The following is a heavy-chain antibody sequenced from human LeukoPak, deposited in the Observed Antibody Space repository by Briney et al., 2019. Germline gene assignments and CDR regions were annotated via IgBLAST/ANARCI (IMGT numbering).Heavy chain of an antibody. CDR2: ISYDGSNK. CDR1: GFTFSSYA. Sequence: GGSLRLSCAASGFTFSSYAMHWVRQAPGKGLEWVAVISYDGSNKYYADSVKGRFTISRDNAKNSLYLQMNSLRAEDTAVYYCARVATVTTDLDYWGQGTLVTVSS. CDR3: ARVATVTTDLDY. D-gene: IGHD4-17*01. V-gene: IGHV3-30*04. J-gene: IGHJ4*02.